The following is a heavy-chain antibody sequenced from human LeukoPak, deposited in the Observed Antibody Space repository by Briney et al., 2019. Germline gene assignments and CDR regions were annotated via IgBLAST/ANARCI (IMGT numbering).Heavy chain of an antibody. Sequence: PGRSLRLSCAASGFTFSSYAMHWVRQAPGKGLEWVAVISYDGSNKYYADSVKGRFTISRDTSKNTLYLQMNSLRAEDTAVYYCAKGASTSMFDGSDIWGQGTMVTVSS. V-gene: IGHV3-30-3*01. CDR1: GFTFSSYA. J-gene: IGHJ3*02. D-gene: IGHD3-10*02. CDR2: ISYDGSNK. CDR3: AKGASTSMFDGSDI.